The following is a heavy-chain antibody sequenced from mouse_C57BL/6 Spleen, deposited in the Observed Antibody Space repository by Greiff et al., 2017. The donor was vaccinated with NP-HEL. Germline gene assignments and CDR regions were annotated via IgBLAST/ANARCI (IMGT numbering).Heavy chain of an antibody. CDR1: GYTFTSYW. D-gene: IGHD2-2*01. V-gene: IGHV1-59*01. CDR2: IDPSDSYT. Sequence: QVQLKQPGAELVRPGTSVKLSCKASGYTFTSYWMHWVKQRPGQGLEWIGVIDPSDSYTNYNQKFKGKATLTVDTSSSTAYMQLSSLTSEDSAVYYCARGGLRAMDYWGQGTSVTVSS. CDR3: ARGGLRAMDY. J-gene: IGHJ4*01.